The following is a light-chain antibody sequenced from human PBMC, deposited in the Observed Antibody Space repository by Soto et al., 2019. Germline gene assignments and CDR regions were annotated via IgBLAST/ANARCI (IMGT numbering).Light chain of an antibody. CDR1: SSDVGAYNY. CDR3: SSFAGSRVLV. CDR2: EVS. J-gene: IGLJ2*01. V-gene: IGLV2-14*03. Sequence: QSALTQPASVSGSPGQSITLSCTGTSSDVGAYNYVSWYQQHPGKAPKLIIYEVSDRPSGVSNRFSGSKSGNTASLTISGVQAEDEADYYCSSFAGSRVLVLGGGTKLTVL.